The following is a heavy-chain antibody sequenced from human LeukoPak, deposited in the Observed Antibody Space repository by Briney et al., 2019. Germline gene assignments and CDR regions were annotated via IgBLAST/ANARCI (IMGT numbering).Heavy chain of an antibody. CDR2: IYYSGRT. CDR1: GCSVRNYY. Sequence: SETLSLTYTASGCSVRNYYWSWIRQSPGKGLEWIAYIYYSGRTNYNPSLKSRVTISVDTAENQFSLKLSSVTAADTALYFCARQASWLPYFDLWGRGTLVSVSS. CDR3: ARQASWLPYFDL. D-gene: IGHD5-12*01. J-gene: IGHJ2*01. V-gene: IGHV4-59*08.